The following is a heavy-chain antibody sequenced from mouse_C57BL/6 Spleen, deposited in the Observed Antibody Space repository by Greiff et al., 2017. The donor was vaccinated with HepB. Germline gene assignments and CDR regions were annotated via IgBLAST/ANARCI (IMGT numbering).Heavy chain of an antibody. V-gene: IGHV1-7*01. Sequence: VQLQQSGAELAKPGASVKLSCKASGYTFTSYWMHWVKQRPGQGLEWIGYINPSSGYTKYNQKFKDKATLTADKSSSTAYMQLSSLTYEDSAVYYCARRAITTVVDFDVWGTGTTVTVSS. D-gene: IGHD1-1*01. J-gene: IGHJ1*03. CDR1: GYTFTSYW. CDR2: INPSSGYT. CDR3: ARRAITTVVDFDV.